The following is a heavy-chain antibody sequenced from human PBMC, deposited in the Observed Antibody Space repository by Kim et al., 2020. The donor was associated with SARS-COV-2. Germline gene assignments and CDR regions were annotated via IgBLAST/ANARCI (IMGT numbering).Heavy chain of an antibody. J-gene: IGHJ6*01. CDR1: GGSFSGYF. D-gene: IGHD2-2*01. V-gene: IGHV4-34*01. CDR2: IDHTGST. Sequence: SETLSLTCGVYGGSFSGYFWSWIRQSPREGLEWIGEIDHTGSTNYNPSLKSRVTMSIDMSNYQFSLELTSVIAADTAVYYCARESRDGSPHYHYY. CDR3: ARESRDGSPHYHYY.